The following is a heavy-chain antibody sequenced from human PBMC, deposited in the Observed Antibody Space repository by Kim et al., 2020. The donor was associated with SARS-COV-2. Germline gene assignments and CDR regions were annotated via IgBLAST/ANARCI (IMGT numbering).Heavy chain of an antibody. J-gene: IGHJ6*02. D-gene: IGHD1-7*01. CDR2: ISYTGST. V-gene: IGHV4-31*03. Sequence: SETLSLTCTVSGGSISSGTHYWSWIRQHPGKGLEWVGYISYTGSTYYNPSLKSRVTISVDTSKNQFSLRLSSVTAADTAVYYCARWADGTLDAMDVWGQG. CDR1: GGSISSGTHY. CDR3: ARWADGTLDAMDV.